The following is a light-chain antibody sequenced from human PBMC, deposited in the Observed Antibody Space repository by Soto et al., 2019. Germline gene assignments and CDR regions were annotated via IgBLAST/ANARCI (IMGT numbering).Light chain of an antibody. CDR3: QHDRT. V-gene: IGKV3-15*01. CDR1: QSVSSN. J-gene: IGKJ1*01. CDR2: GAS. Sequence: EIVMTQSPATLSVSPGERATLSCRASQSVSSNLAWYQQKPGQAPRLLIYGASTRATGIPARFSGSGSGTEFTLTISSLQSEDFAVYYCQHDRTFGQGTKVEIK.